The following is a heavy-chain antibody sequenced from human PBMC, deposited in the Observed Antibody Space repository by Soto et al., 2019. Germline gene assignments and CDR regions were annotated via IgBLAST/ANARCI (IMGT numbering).Heavy chain of an antibody. D-gene: IGHD6-13*01. CDR2: IWYDGSNK. J-gene: IGHJ3*02. Sequence: GGSLRLSCPASGFTFSSYGMHWVRQAPGKGLEWVAVIWYDGSNKYYADSVKGRFTISRDNSKNTLYLQMNSLRAEDTAVYYCARDSSLWGIAAAGGSDAFDIWGQGTMVTVS. V-gene: IGHV3-33*01. CDR1: GFTFSSYG. CDR3: ARDSSLWGIAAAGGSDAFDI.